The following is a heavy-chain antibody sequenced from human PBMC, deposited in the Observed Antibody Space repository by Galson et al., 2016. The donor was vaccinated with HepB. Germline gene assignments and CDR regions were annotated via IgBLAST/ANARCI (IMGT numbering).Heavy chain of an antibody. D-gene: IGHD3-10*01. CDR2: ISGSGDNT. J-gene: IGHJ3*02. Sequence: SLRLSCAASGFTFGNYAISWVRQAPGKGLEWVSAISGSGDNTYHADSVKGRFTISRDNSKNTLSLQMNSLRAEDTALYYCAKDGGRGGGRAFDIWGQGTMVTVSA. CDR1: GFTFGNYA. CDR3: AKDGGRGGGRAFDI. V-gene: IGHV3-23*01.